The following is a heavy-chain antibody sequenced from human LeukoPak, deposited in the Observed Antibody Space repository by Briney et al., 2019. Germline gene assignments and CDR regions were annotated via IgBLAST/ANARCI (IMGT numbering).Heavy chain of an antibody. CDR2: IGVSGLNT. CDR3: ARDPPTRQYTNSFSLDY. D-gene: IGHD6-13*01. J-gene: IGHJ4*02. CDR1: GFTFSSYG. Sequence: PGGSLRLSCAASGFTFSSYGMSWVRQAPGKGLEWVSAIGVSGLNTYYADSVKGRFTISRDNSKNTLSLQMNSLRADDTAVYYCARDPPTRQYTNSFSLDYWGQGTLVTVSS. V-gene: IGHV3-23*01.